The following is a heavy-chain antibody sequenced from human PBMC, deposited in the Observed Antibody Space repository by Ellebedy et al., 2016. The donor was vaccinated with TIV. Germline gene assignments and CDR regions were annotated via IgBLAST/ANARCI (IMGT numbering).Heavy chain of an antibody. CDR3: ARARSSGWLHTPDY. D-gene: IGHD6-19*01. CDR1: GYTFTNHY. J-gene: IGHJ4*02. CDR2: INPSTGST. Sequence: AASVKVSCKASGYTFTNHYMHWVRQAPGQGLEWMGIINPSTGSTTYAQKLQGRVTMTRDMSTSTVYMELSSLRSEDTAVYYCARARSSGWLHTPDYWGQGTLVTVSS. V-gene: IGHV1-46*04.